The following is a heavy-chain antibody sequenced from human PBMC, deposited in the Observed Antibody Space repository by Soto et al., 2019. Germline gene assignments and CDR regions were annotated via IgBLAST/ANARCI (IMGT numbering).Heavy chain of an antibody. CDR2: ISYDGSNK. CDR3: ARWGQASWFDP. D-gene: IGHD3-16*01. Sequence: QVQLLESGGGVVQPGRSLRLSCAASGFTFSSYAMHWVRQAPGKGLGWVAVISYDGSNKYYADSVKGRVTISRDNSKNTLYLQMNSLRAEDTAVYYCARWGQASWFDPWGQGTLVTVSS. J-gene: IGHJ5*02. CDR1: GFTFSSYA. V-gene: IGHV3-30-3*01.